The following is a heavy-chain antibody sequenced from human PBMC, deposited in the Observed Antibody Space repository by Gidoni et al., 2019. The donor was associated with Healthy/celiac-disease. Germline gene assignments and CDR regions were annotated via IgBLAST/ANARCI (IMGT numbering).Heavy chain of an antibody. Sequence: QVQLVQSGAAVTKPGSSLKVSCKASGGTFSSYAISWVRQAPGQGLEWMGGIIPIFGTANYAQKFQGRVTSTADESTSTAYMELSSLRSEDTAVYYCARDGRRSGYPIPYFDYWGQGTLVTVSS. V-gene: IGHV1-69*01. CDR2: IIPIFGTA. J-gene: IGHJ4*02. CDR1: GGTFSSYA. D-gene: IGHD3-22*01. CDR3: ARDGRRSGYPIPYFDY.